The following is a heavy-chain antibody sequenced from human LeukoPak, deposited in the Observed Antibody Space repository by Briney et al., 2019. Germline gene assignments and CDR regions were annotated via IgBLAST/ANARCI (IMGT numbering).Heavy chain of an antibody. J-gene: IGHJ4*02. Sequence: GGSLRLSCAASGFTFSSYSMNWGRHAPGKGLEWGSYISSSSSTIYYADSVKGRFTISRDNAKNSLYLQMNSLRAEDTAVYYCARETHYYDSSGYYYGVDYWGQGTLVTVSS. D-gene: IGHD3-22*01. CDR3: ARETHYYDSSGYYYGVDY. CDR1: GFTFSSYS. CDR2: ISSSSSTI. V-gene: IGHV3-48*01.